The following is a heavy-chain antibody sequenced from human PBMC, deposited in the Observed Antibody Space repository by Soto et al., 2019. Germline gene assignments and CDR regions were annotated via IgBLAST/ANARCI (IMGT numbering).Heavy chain of an antibody. V-gene: IGHV3-21*01. J-gene: IGHJ4*02. CDR1: GFTFNSYS. CDR3: ARGGCSSTSCFLFDY. Sequence: EVQLVESGGGLVKPGGSLRLSCAASGFTFNSYSMNWVRQAPGKGLEWVSSISSSSTSIYYADSVKGRFTISRDNAKKSLYLQMNSLRDEDTAVYYCARGGCSSTSCFLFDYWAQGTLVTVSS. CDR2: ISSSSTSI. D-gene: IGHD2-2*01.